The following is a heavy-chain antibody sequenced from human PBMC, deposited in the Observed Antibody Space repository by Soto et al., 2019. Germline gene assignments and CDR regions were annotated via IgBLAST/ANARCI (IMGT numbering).Heavy chain of an antibody. CDR3: ARGSGWSHYYYYGMDV. D-gene: IGHD6-19*01. J-gene: IGHJ6*02. CDR1: GDSVSSNSAA. V-gene: IGHV6-1*01. CDR2: TYYRSKWYN. Sequence: LSLTCAISGDSVSSNSAAWNWIRQPPSRGLEWLGRTYYRSKWYNDYAVSVKSRITINPDTSKNQFSLQLNSVTPEDTAVYYCARGSGWSHYYYYGMDVWGQGTTVTVSS.